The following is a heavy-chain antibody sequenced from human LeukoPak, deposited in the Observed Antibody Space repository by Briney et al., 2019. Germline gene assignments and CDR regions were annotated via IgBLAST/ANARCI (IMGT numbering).Heavy chain of an antibody. J-gene: IGHJ6*03. CDR1: GFTFSSYW. CDR2: ISGSGGST. V-gene: IGHV3-23*01. CDR3: AKIPAGYYDFWSGYYNYYYYMDV. Sequence: PGGSLRLSCAAPGFTFSSYWMHWVRQAPGKGLEWVSAISGSGGSTYYADSVKGRFTISRDNSKNTLYLQMNSLRAEDTAVYYCAKIPAGYYDFWSGYYNYYYYMDVWGKGTTVTVSS. D-gene: IGHD3-3*01.